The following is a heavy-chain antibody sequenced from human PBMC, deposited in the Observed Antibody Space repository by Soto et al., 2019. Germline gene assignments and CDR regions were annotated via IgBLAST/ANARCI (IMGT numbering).Heavy chain of an antibody. CDR1: GFTFSSYA. D-gene: IGHD3-22*01. CDR3: AKVFMEYYDSSGPP. V-gene: IGHV3-23*01. CDR2: ISGSGGST. Sequence: PWGSLRLSCAASGFTFSSYAMSWVRQAPGKGLEWVSAISGSGGSTYYADSVKGRFTISRDNSKNTLYLQMNSLRAEDTAVYYCAKVFMEYYDSSGPPWGQGTLVTVSS. J-gene: IGHJ4*02.